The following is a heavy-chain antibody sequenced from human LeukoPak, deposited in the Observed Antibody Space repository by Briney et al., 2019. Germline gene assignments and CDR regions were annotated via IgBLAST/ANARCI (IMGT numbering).Heavy chain of an antibody. Sequence: PGGSLRLSCAASGFTFSSYEMNWVRQAPGKGLDWVSYISSGGSTLYYADSVKGRFTISRDNAKNSLYLQMNSLRAEDTAVYYCARDIEAAGLFLDYWGQGTLVTVSS. D-gene: IGHD6-13*01. V-gene: IGHV3-48*03. CDR3: ARDIEAAGLFLDY. CDR1: GFTFSSYE. CDR2: ISSGGSTL. J-gene: IGHJ4*02.